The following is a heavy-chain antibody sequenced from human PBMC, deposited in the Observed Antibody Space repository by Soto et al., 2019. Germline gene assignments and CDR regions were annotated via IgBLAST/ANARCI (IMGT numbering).Heavy chain of an antibody. V-gene: IGHV4-30-2*01. J-gene: IGHJ5*02. Sequence: QLQLQESGSGLVKPSQTLSLTCAVSGGSISSGGYSWSWIRQPPGKGLEWIGYIYHSGSTYYNPYLQSRVTISVDRSKNQFSLKLSSVTAAGTAVYYCAGQYSSSGGDWFDPWGQGTLVTVSS. CDR2: IYHSGST. CDR1: GGSISSGGYS. CDR3: AGQYSSSGGDWFDP. D-gene: IGHD6-13*01.